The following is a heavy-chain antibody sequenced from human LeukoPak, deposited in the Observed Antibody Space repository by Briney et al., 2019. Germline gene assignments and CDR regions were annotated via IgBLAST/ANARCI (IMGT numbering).Heavy chain of an antibody. J-gene: IGHJ5*02. Sequence: ASVKVSCKASGNSFTSYHVNWVRQAPGQGLEWMGAVNPDSGDTVYAQKFQGRVTMTGDASISTAYLEMTSLISDDTAVYYCARGRDYFDPWGQGTLVAVSS. V-gene: IGHV1-8*01. D-gene: IGHD4-11*01. CDR1: GNSFTSYH. CDR3: ARGRDYFDP. CDR2: VNPDSGDT.